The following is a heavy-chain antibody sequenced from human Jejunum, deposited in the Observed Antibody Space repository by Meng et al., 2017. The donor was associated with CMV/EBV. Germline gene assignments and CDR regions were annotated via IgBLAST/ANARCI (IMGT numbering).Heavy chain of an antibody. J-gene: IGHJ6*02. V-gene: IGHV3-7*01. CDR3: ARISKYRYGVYGMDV. D-gene: IGHD5-18*01. CDR2: INQDEGEK. CDR1: CTFTTYW. Sequence: CTFTTYWMAWVRQAPGKGLEWVANINQDEGEKYYVDSVYGRFTVSRDNAKNSLYLEMNSLRAEDTAVYYCARISKYRYGVYGMDVWGQGTTVTVSS.